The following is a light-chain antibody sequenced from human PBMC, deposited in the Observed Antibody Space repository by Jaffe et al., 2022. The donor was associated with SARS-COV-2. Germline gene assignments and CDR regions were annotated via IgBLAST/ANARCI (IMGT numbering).Light chain of an antibody. Sequence: QSVLTQPPSVSGAPGQRVTISCTGSSSNIGAGYDVHWYQQLPGTAPKLLIYGNNNRPSGVPDRFSDSKSGTSASLAITGLQAEDEADYYCQSYDSSLGAPVYVFGTGTKVTVL. CDR1: SSNIGAGYD. J-gene: IGLJ1*01. CDR3: QSYDSSLGAPVYV. CDR2: GNN. V-gene: IGLV1-40*01.